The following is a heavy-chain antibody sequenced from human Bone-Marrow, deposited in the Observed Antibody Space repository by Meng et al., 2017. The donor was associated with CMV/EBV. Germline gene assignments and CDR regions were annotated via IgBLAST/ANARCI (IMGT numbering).Heavy chain of an antibody. CDR2: IGPDGSAK. D-gene: IGHD2-2*01. CDR1: GFTFSTSW. CDR3: TKGLVF. Sequence: GGSLRLSCAASGFTFSTSWMNWVRQAPGEGLKWVANIGPDGSAKHYVDSVKGRFTISRDNAKNSLCLQVNNLRTEDTAMYYCTKGLVFGGQGTLVTVSS. V-gene: IGHV3-7*01. J-gene: IGHJ4*02.